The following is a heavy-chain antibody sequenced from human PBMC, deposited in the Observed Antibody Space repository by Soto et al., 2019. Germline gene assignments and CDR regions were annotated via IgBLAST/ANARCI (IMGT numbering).Heavy chain of an antibody. J-gene: IGHJ4*02. CDR2: ISGSGGST. D-gene: IGHD3-22*01. CDR1: GFTFSSYA. CDR3: AKEMIVVVISPLGY. Sequence: EVQLLESGGGLVQPGGSLRLSCAASGFTFSSYAMSWVRQAPGKGLEWVSAISGSGGSTYYADSVKGRFTISRDNSKNTLYLQMNRLRAEDTDVYYCAKEMIVVVISPLGYWGQGTLVTVSS. V-gene: IGHV3-23*01.